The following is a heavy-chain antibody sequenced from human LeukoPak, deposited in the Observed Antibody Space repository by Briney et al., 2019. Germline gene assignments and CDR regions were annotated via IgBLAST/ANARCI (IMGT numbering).Heavy chain of an antibody. Sequence: QPGGSLRLSCAASGFTFSSYEMNWVRQAPGKGLEWVSYISGSGSVTYYADSVKGRFTISRDNAKNSLYLQMNSLRTEDTALYYCARHLYGGDYWGQGTLVTVSS. CDR3: ARHLYGGDY. J-gene: IGHJ4*02. V-gene: IGHV3-48*03. CDR2: ISGSGSVT. CDR1: GFTFSSYE. D-gene: IGHD4-17*01.